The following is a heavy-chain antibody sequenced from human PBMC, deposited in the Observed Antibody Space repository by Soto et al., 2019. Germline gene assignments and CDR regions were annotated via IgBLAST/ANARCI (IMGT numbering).Heavy chain of an antibody. CDR2: ISGSGGST. J-gene: IGHJ3*02. CDR1: GFTFSSYA. V-gene: IGHV3-23*01. CDR3: AKDLGDSSGYYPAAHDAFDI. Sequence: PGGSLRLSCAASGFTFSSYAMSWVRQAPGKGLEWVSAISGSGGSTYYADSVKGRFTISRDNSKNTLYLQMNSLRAEDTAVYYCAKDLGDSSGYYPAAHDAFDIWGQGTMVTV. D-gene: IGHD3-22*01.